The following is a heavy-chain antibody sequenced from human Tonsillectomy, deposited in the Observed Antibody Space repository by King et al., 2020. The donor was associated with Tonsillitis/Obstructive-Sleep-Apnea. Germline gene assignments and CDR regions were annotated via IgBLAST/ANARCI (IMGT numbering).Heavy chain of an antibody. CDR3: ARGYCSSTSCSVWTRWFDP. CDR2: IYYSGST. J-gene: IGHJ5*02. D-gene: IGHD2-2*01. V-gene: IGHV4-59*01. CDR1: GGSISSYY. Sequence: QLQESGPGLVKPSETLSLTCTVSGGSISSYYWSWIRQPPGKGLEWIGYIYYSGSTNYNPSLKSRVTISVDTSKNQFSLKLSSVTAADTAVYYCARGYCSSTSCSVWTRWFDPWGQGTLVTVSS.